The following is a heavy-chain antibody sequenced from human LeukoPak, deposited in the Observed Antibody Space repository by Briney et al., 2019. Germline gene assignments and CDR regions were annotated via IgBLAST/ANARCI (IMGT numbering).Heavy chain of an antibody. CDR1: GFTVSSNY. Sequence: GGSPRLSCAASGFTVSSNYMSWVRQAPGKGLEWVSVIYSGGSTYYADSVKGRFTISRDNSKNTLYLQMNSLRAEDTAVYYCARQLATFSYGMDVWGQGTTVTVSS. D-gene: IGHD2/OR15-2a*01. CDR3: ARQLATFSYGMDV. V-gene: IGHV3-66*04. J-gene: IGHJ6*02. CDR2: IYSGGST.